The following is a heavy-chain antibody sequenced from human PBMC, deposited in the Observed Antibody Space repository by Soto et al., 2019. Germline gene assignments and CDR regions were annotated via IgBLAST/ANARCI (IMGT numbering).Heavy chain of an antibody. CDR1: GFTFDDYG. Sequence: GGSRRLSCAASGFTFDDYGMSWVRQAPGKGLEWVSGIGGSGGNTYYADSVKGRFTISRDNSKNTLYLQMNSLRAEDTAEYYCARVLRYFDTPYGMDVWGQGTTVTVSS. V-gene: IGHV3-23*01. CDR2: IGGSGGNT. CDR3: ARVLRYFDTPYGMDV. D-gene: IGHD3-9*01. J-gene: IGHJ6*02.